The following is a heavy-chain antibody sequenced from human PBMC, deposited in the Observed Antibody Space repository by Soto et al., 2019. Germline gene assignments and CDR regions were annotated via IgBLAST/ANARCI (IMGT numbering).Heavy chain of an antibody. CDR2: IYPGDSDT. J-gene: IGHJ4*02. CDR1: GYSFTSYW. V-gene: IGHV5-51*01. CDR3: ARQVYCSSTSCYTGPFDY. D-gene: IGHD2-2*02. Sequence: GESLKISCKGSGYSFTSYWICWVRQMPGKGLEWMGIIYPGDSDTRYSPSFQGQVTISADKSISTAYLQWSSLKASDTAMYYCARQVYCSSTSCYTGPFDYWGQGTLVTVSS.